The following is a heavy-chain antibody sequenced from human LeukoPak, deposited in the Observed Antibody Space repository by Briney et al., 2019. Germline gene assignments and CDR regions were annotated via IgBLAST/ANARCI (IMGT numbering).Heavy chain of an antibody. Sequence: GGSLRLSCAASGFTFSSYAMSWVRQAPGKGLEWVSSISVSGSGGSTYYADSVKGRFTIPRDNSKNTLYLQMNSLRAEDTAVYYCAKDPFSSSYWGQGTLVTVSS. CDR2: ISVSGSGGST. CDR3: AKDPFSSSY. CDR1: GFTFSSYA. D-gene: IGHD6-13*01. V-gene: IGHV3-23*01. J-gene: IGHJ4*02.